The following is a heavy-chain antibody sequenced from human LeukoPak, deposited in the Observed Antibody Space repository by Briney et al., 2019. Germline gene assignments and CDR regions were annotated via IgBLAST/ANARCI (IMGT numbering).Heavy chain of an antibody. CDR2: ISSRGSTI. CDR3: AKIAAAGNRYYYYYMDV. V-gene: IGHV3-48*03. J-gene: IGHJ6*03. D-gene: IGHD6-13*01. CDR1: GFTFSSYE. Sequence: GGSLRLSCAASGFTFSSYEMNWVRQAPGKGLEWVSYISSRGSTIYYADSVKGRFTISRDNAKNSLYLQMNSLRAEDTAVYYCAKIAAAGNRYYYYYMDVWGKGTTVTVSS.